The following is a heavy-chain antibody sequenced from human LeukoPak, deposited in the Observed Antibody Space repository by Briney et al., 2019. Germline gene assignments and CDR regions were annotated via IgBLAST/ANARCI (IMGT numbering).Heavy chain of an antibody. J-gene: IGHJ4*02. CDR1: GFSFSNYW. D-gene: IGHD1-1*01. Sequence: GGSLRLSCAVSGFSFSNYWMSWVRQAPGKGLEWVGNIKEDGSHKSYVGSVKGRFTISRDNAKNSLYLEMNSLRAEDTAVYYCVRDESAVPTFRFDYWGQGTLVTVSS. CDR2: IKEDGSHK. CDR3: VRDESAVPTFRFDY. V-gene: IGHV3-7*01.